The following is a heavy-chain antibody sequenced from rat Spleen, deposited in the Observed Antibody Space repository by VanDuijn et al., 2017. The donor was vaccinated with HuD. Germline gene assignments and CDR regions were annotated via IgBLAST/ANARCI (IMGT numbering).Heavy chain of an antibody. D-gene: IGHD1-12*02. Sequence: EVQLQESGPGLVKPSQSLSLTCSVTGHSITTTYRWNWIRKFPGNKLEWMGYITNAGNTNYNPSLKSRISITRDTSKNQFFLQVNSVTTEDTATYYCAACYDGTYYYFGYWGQGVMVTVSS. CDR3: AACYDGTYYYFGY. CDR2: ITNAGNT. V-gene: IGHV3-3*01. J-gene: IGHJ2*01. CDR1: GHSITTTYR.